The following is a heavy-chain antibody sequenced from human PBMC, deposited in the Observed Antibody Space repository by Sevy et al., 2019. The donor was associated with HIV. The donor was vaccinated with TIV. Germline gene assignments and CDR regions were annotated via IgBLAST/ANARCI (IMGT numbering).Heavy chain of an antibody. D-gene: IGHD2-15*01. CDR3: ARAFCTGGRCYSLAY. J-gene: IGHJ4*02. V-gene: IGHV1-18*01. CDR1: GYTFSTYR. Sequence: ASVKVSCKSSGYTFSTYRITWVQQAPGQSFECMGWVSPHNGDTNYGQKFQGRVTMTTDTSTSTAYMELRSLRSDDTAVYYCARAFCTGGRCYSLAYWGQGSLVTVSS. CDR2: VSPHNGDT.